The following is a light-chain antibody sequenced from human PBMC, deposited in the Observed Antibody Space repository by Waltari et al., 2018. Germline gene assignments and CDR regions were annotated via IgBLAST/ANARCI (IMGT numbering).Light chain of an antibody. Sequence: QSVLTQSPSASGTTGQRVIISCSGSNSNLGSNYVYWYQHHPGAAPKLLIFDNNLRPSRVPDRFSGSKSGTSVSLAINGLRSEDEADYYCATWDDSLSVWLFGGGTKLTVL. CDR1: NSNLGSNY. V-gene: IGLV1-47*02. CDR3: ATWDDSLSVWL. J-gene: IGLJ3*02. CDR2: DNN.